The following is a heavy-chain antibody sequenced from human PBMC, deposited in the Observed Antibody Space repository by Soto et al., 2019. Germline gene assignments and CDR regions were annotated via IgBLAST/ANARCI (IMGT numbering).Heavy chain of an antibody. CDR1: GFTFSSYW. J-gene: IGHJ6*03. CDR2: INSDGSST. Sequence: EVQLVESGGGLVQPGGSLRLSCAASGFTFSSYWMHWVRQAPGKGLVWVSRINSDGSSTSYADSVKGRFTISRDNAKNTLYLQMNRLRDEDTAVYYCARADIVVVPAAMGSYYYYYMDVWGKGTTVTVS. V-gene: IGHV3-74*01. D-gene: IGHD2-2*01. CDR3: ARADIVVVPAAMGSYYYYYMDV.